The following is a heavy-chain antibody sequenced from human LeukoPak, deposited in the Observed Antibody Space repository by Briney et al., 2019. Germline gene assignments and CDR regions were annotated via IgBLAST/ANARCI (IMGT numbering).Heavy chain of an antibody. CDR3: AKDYGNYRGSDY. CDR2: ITWDGGTT. Sequence: GGSLRLSCAASGFAFAQYMMHWVRQAPGKGLEGVSLITWDGGTTYYAGSVKGRFTISRDNSKNSLYLQMNSLRSEDTALYYCAKDYGNYRGSDYWGQGTLVTVSS. CDR1: GFAFAQYM. D-gene: IGHD3-22*01. J-gene: IGHJ4*02. V-gene: IGHV3-43*01.